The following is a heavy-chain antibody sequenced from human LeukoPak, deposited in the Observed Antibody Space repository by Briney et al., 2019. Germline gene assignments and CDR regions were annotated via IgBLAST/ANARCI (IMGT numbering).Heavy chain of an antibody. J-gene: IGHJ6*02. CDR2: ISWNSGSI. Sequence: GRSLRLSCAASGFTFDDYAMHWVRQAPGKGLEWVSGISWNSGSIGYVDSVKGRFTISRDNAKNSLYLQMNSLRAEDTALYYCAKASHGMDVWGQGTTVTVSS. CDR3: AKASHGMDV. V-gene: IGHV3-9*01. CDR1: GFTFDDYA.